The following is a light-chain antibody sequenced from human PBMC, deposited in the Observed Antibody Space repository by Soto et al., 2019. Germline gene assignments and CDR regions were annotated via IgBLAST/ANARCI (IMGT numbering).Light chain of an antibody. CDR3: QQYHNWPA. CDR2: GAA. CDR1: QSVFSS. Sequence: DMVMTQSPVTLSVSPGERATLSCRASQSVFSSLAWYQQKPGQAPRLLIYGAATRATGIPARFSGSGSGTEFTLTISSLQSEDFAIYYCQQYHNWPAFGQGTKVEIK. V-gene: IGKV3-15*01. J-gene: IGKJ1*01.